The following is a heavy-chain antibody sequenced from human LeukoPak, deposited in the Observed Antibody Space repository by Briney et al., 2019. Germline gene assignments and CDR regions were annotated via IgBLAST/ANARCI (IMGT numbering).Heavy chain of an antibody. CDR3: ASDFGGHDDF. CDR2: MNTDGSRT. D-gene: IGHD4-23*01. J-gene: IGHJ4*02. CDR1: GFTFIRYW. V-gene: IGHV3-74*01. Sequence: GGSLRLSCAASGFTFIRYWMHWVRQAPGKGLVWVSRMNTDGSRTDYADSVKGRFTISRDNAKNTLYLQMNSLGVGDTAVYSCASDFGGHDDFWGQGILVTVSS.